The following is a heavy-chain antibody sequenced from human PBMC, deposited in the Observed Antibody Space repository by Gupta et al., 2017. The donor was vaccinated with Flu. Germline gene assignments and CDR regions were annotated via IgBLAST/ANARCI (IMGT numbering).Heavy chain of an antibody. J-gene: IGHJ4*02. Sequence: LEWMGLVDPEDGETIYAEKFQGRVTITADTSTDTAYMELSSLRSEDTAVYYCSTKAGRVAYDYWGQGTLVTVSS. CDR2: VDPEDGET. V-gene: IGHV1-69-2*01. D-gene: IGHD2-15*01. CDR3: STKAGRVAYDY.